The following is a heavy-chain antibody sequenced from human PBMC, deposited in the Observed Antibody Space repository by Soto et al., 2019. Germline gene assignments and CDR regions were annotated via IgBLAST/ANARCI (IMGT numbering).Heavy chain of an antibody. J-gene: IGHJ4*02. CDR1: GFTFSSYS. Sequence: PGGSLRLSCAASGFTFSSYSMNWVRQAPGKGLEWVSSISSSSSYIYYADSVKGRYTISRDNAKNSLYLQMNSLRAEDTAVYYCARASKNEGSYFDYWGQGTLVTVSS. V-gene: IGHV3-21*01. CDR3: ARASKNEGSYFDY. D-gene: IGHD1-1*01. CDR2: ISSSSSYI.